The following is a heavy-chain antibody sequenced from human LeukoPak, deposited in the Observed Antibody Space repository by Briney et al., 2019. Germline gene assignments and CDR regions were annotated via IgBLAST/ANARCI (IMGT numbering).Heavy chain of an antibody. CDR3: ARVRFSSGWYIAFDM. Sequence: ASVKVSCKASGDTFSNNYVQWVRQAPGQGLEWMGVTHHSGGSTTYAQKFQGRVTRTRDTSTSTVYMELSSLRSEDTALYYCARVRFSSGWYIAFDMWGQGTMVTVSS. J-gene: IGHJ3*02. CDR2: THHSGGST. V-gene: IGHV1-46*01. D-gene: IGHD6-19*01. CDR1: GDTFSNNY.